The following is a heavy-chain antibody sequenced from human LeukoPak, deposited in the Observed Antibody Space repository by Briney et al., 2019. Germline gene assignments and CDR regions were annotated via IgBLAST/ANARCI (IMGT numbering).Heavy chain of an antibody. Sequence: PSETLSLTCTVSGGSISSSSYYWGWIRQPPGKGLELIGSIYFSGSTAYSPSLKSRVNISVDTSKNQFSLKLSSVTAADTAVYFCASRPTTWGFFDSWG. J-gene: IGHJ4*03. CDR1: GGSISSSSYY. CDR2: IYFSGST. D-gene: IGHD4-17*01. CDR3: ASRPTTWGFFDS. V-gene: IGHV4-39*01.